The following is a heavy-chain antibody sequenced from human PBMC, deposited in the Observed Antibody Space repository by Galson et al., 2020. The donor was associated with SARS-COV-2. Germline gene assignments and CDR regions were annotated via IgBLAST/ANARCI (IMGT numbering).Heavy chain of an antibody. V-gene: IGHV4-39*07. CDR1: GGSISSTSSY. CDR3: ARVTWDYGGYGIRFYFDY. J-gene: IGHJ4*02. D-gene: IGHD4-17*01. Sequence: ASETLSLTCTVSGGSISSTSSYWGWIRQPPGKGLEWIGSIYYTGSPYYNPSLKSRVTMSLDTSKNQFSVRLTSVTAADTAVYYCARVTWDYGGYGIRFYFDYCGQGTLGTVSS. CDR2: IYYTGSP.